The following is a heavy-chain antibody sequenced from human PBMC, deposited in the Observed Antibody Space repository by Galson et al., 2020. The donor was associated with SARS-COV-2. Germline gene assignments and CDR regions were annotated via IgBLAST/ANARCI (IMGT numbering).Heavy chain of an antibody. CDR2: IKEDGSQT. J-gene: IGHJ6*02. D-gene: IGHD6-25*01. V-gene: IGHV3-7*01. Sequence: GESLKISCAASGFTFSNYWMTWVRQAPGKGLDWVATIKEDGSQTYYVDSVKGRFTISRDNAKNSLYLQMNSLSAEDTAVYYCAGDPREQRGHYGMDVWGRGTTVTVSS. CDR1: GFTFSNYW. CDR3: AGDPREQRGHYGMDV.